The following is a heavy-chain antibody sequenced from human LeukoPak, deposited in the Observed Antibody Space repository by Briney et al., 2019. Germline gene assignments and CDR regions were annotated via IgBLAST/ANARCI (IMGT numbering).Heavy chain of an antibody. J-gene: IGHJ4*02. CDR2: IWYDGSNK. CDR3: ARWGSGGPLDY. CDR1: GFTFSSYG. V-gene: IGHV3-33*01. Sequence: PGRSLRLSCAASGFTFSSYGMHWVRQAPGKGLEWVAVIWYDGSNKYYADSVKGRFTISRDNSKNTLYLQMNSLRDEDTAVYYCARWGSGGPLDYWGQGTLVTVSS. D-gene: IGHD4-23*01.